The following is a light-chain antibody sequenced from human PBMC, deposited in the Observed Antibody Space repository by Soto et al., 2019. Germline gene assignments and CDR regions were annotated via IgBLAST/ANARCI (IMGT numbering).Light chain of an antibody. CDR2: EVS. CDR1: SSDVGGYNY. Sequence: QSALTQPASVSGSPGQSITISFTGTSSDVGGYNYVSWYQQHPGKAPKLMIYEVSNRPSGVSNRFSGSKSGNTASLTISGLQAEDEADYYCSSYTSSSTPYVFGTGTKV. J-gene: IGLJ1*01. CDR3: SSYTSSSTPYV. V-gene: IGLV2-14*01.